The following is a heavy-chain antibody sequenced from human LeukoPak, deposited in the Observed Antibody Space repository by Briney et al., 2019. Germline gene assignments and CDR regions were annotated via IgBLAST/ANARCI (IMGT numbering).Heavy chain of an antibody. V-gene: IGHV1-46*02. CDR3: ARDFSWSVDY. Sequence: GASVTVSFTASGDILNSYHIHWVRQAPGQGLEWMGIIKHSGGSTTYAQKFQGRLTMTRDTSTGTVNMELSSLTSEDTAVYYCARDFSWSVDYWGQGALVTVSS. D-gene: IGHD6-13*01. CDR1: GDILNSYH. J-gene: IGHJ4*02. CDR2: IKHSGGST.